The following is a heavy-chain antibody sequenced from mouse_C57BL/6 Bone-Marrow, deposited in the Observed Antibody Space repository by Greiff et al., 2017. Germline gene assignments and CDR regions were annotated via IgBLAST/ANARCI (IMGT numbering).Heavy chain of an antibody. Sequence: VQLQQSGTVLARPGASVKMSCKTSGYTFTSYWMHWVQQRPGQGLEWIGAIYPGNSDTSYNQTFKGKAKLTAVTSASTAYMELSSLTNEDSAVYYCTRRVYYYGSSYYDYWGQGTTLTVSS. D-gene: IGHD1-1*01. J-gene: IGHJ2*01. CDR1: GYTFTSYW. V-gene: IGHV1-5*01. CDR3: TRRVYYYGSSYYDY. CDR2: IYPGNSDT.